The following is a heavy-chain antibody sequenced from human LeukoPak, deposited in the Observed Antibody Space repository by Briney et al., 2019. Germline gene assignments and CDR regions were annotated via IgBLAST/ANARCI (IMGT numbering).Heavy chain of an antibody. CDR3: ARGPPSRGYSGLDY. CDR2: INHSGST. D-gene: IGHD5-12*01. CDR1: GGSISSGGYS. V-gene: IGHV4-34*01. J-gene: IGHJ4*02. Sequence: SETLSLTCAVSGGSISSGGYSWSWIRQPPGKGLEWIGEINHSGSTNYNPSLKSRVTISVDTSKNQFSLNLNSVTAADTAVYYCARGPPSRGYSGLDYWGQGTLVTVSS.